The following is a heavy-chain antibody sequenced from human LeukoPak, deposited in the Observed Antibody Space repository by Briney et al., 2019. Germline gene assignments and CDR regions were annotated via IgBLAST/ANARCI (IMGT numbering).Heavy chain of an antibody. J-gene: IGHJ4*02. CDR2: IHPEGNEK. CDR3: ARGDDFSGDH. Sequence: AGGSLRLSCAVSGFTFSNFWMSWVRQAPGRGLEWVANIHPEGNEKYHVESVKGRFTISRDNAKSLLFLQMNGLRVEDTAVYYCARGDDFSGDHWGQGTLVTVSS. CDR1: GFTFSNFW. V-gene: IGHV3-7*04. D-gene: IGHD1-1*01.